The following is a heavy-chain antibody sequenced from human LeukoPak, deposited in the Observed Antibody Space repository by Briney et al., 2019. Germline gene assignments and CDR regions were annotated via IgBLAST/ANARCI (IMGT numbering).Heavy chain of an antibody. CDR1: GYTLTELP. CDR2: FDPEDGET. V-gene: IGHV1-24*01. J-gene: IGHJ3*02. D-gene: IGHD3-22*01. CDR3: ATDTHDSSGYYPYDAFDI. Sequence: ASVKVSCKVSGYTLTELPMHWVRQAPGKGLEWMGGFDPEDGETIYAQKFQGRVTMTEDTSTDTAYMELSSLRSEDTAVYYCATDTHDSSGYYPYDAFDIWGQGTMVTVSS.